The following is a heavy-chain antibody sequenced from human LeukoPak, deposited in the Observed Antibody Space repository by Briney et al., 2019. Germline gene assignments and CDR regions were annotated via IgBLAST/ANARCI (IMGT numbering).Heavy chain of an antibody. V-gene: IGHV5-51*01. CDR1: GYTFSKFW. CDR2: IYPDDSDT. Sequence: GESLRISCKASGYTFSKFWISWVRQRPGKGLEWMGNIYPDDSDTTYSPPFQGRVTISADRSTGIVYLQLSSLQASDTATYYCARVYGYPSTWIDYWGQGTLVTVSS. J-gene: IGHJ4*02. D-gene: IGHD5/OR15-5a*01. CDR3: ARVYGYPSTWIDY.